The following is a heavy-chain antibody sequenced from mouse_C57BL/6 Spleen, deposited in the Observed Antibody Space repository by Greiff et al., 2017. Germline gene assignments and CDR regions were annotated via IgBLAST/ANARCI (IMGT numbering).Heavy chain of an antibody. V-gene: IGHV14-2*01. Sequence: EVHLVESGAELVKPGASVKLSCTASGFNIKDYYMHWVKQRTEQGLEWIGRIDPEDGETKYAPKFQGKATITADTSSNTAYLQLSSLTSEDTAVYYCAIGVDSSGPFAYWGQGTLVTVSA. CDR1: GFNIKDYY. D-gene: IGHD3-2*02. CDR2: IDPEDGET. J-gene: IGHJ3*01. CDR3: AIGVDSSGPFAY.